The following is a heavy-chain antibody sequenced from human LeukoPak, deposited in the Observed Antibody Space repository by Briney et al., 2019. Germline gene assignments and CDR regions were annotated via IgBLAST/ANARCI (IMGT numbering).Heavy chain of an antibody. CDR3: ARLAVADRGYYFDY. Sequence: ASVKVSCKASGYTFTSYGISWVRQAPGQRLEWMGWINAGNGNTKYSQKFQGRVTITRDTSASTAYMELSSLRSEDTAVYYCARLAVADRGYYFDYWGQGTLVTVSS. J-gene: IGHJ4*02. D-gene: IGHD6-19*01. CDR1: GYTFTSYG. V-gene: IGHV1-3*01. CDR2: INAGNGNT.